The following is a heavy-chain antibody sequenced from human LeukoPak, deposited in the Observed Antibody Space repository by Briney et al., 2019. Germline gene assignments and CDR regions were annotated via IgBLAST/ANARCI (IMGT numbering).Heavy chain of an antibody. J-gene: IGHJ6*02. CDR3: VRESSGYAHLYYYYGMDV. Sequence: GGSLRLSCAASGFTFSRYSMNWVRQAPGKGLEWVSSISSSSSYIYYADSVKGRFTISRDNAKNSLYLQMNSLRAEDTSVYYCVRESSGYAHLYYYYGMDVWGQGTTVTVSS. CDR1: GFTFSRYS. D-gene: IGHD5-12*01. CDR2: ISSSSSYI. V-gene: IGHV3-21*01.